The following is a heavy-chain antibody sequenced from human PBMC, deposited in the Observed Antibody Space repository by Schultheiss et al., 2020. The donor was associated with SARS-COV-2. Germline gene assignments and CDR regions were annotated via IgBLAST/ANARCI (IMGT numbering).Heavy chain of an antibody. CDR3: ARDDYDSSGYYIY. J-gene: IGHJ4*02. CDR2: INWNGGST. D-gene: IGHD3-22*01. CDR1: GFTFSSYA. Sequence: GGSLRLSCAASGFTFSSYAMHWVRQAPGKGLEWVSGINWNGGSTGYADSVKGRFTISRDNAKNSLYLQMNSLRAEDTAVYYCARDDYDSSGYYIYWGQGTLVTVSS. V-gene: IGHV3-20*04.